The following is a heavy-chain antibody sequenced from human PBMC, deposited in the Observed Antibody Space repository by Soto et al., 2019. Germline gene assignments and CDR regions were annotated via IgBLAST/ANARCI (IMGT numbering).Heavy chain of an antibody. D-gene: IGHD2-2*01. V-gene: IGHV3-23*01. CDR1: GFTFSSYA. J-gene: IGHJ5*02. Sequence: GGSLRLSCAASGFTFSSYAMSWVRQAPGKGLELVSPISGSGGSTYYADSVKGRFTISRDNSKNTLYLQMNSLRAEDTAVYYCAKARPRDCSSTSCRIGPMSWFDPWGQGTLVTVSS. CDR2: ISGSGGST. CDR3: AKARPRDCSSTSCRIGPMSWFDP.